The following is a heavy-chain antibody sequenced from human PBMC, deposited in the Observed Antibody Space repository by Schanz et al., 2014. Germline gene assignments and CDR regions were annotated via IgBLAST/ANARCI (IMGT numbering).Heavy chain of an antibody. D-gene: IGHD3-10*01. CDR1: GYTFTNYA. CDR2: INTNTGNP. V-gene: IGHV7-4-1*02. CDR3: ARRGIRGVFSSFDY. Sequence: QVQLVQSGSELKKPGASVKVSCKASGYTFTNYAINWVRQAPGQGLEWMGWINTNTGNPTYAQAFTGRFLFSLDTSFNPAYLQISSLEADDTAVYYCARRGIRGVFSSFDYWGLGTLVTVSS. J-gene: IGHJ4*02.